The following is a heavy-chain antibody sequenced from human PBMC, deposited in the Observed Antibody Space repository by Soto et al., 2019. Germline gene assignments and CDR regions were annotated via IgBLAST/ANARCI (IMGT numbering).Heavy chain of an antibody. CDR2: IIPIFGTA. Sequence: SVKVSCKASGGTFSSYAISWVRQAPGQGLEWMGGIIPIFGTANYAQKFQGRVTITADESTSTAYMELSSLRSEDTAVYYCARDLAIVVVVAASGSGMDVWGQGTTVTVSS. D-gene: IGHD2-15*01. V-gene: IGHV1-69*13. CDR3: ARDLAIVVVVAASGSGMDV. J-gene: IGHJ6*02. CDR1: GGTFSSYA.